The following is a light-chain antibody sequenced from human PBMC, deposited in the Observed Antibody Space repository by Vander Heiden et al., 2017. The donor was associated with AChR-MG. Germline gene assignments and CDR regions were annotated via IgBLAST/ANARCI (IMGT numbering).Light chain of an antibody. CDR2: EDN. CDR1: GCSIAINY. Sequence: NFVLTQPHSVSESPGKTVTLSCTRSGCSIAINYVQWYQQRPGSAPTTVIFEDNHRPSGVPDRFSGSIDSSSNSASLIISGLKTEDEADYYCQSYDDTNHGVFGGGTKLTVL. V-gene: IGLV6-57*03. J-gene: IGLJ2*01. CDR3: QSYDDTNHGV.